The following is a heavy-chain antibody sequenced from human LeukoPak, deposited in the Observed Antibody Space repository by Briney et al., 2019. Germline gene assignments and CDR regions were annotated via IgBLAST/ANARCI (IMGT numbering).Heavy chain of an antibody. CDR1: GFTFYTSA. J-gene: IGHJ4*02. V-gene: IGHV3-23*01. CDR3: AKHRTPLAVGYFDY. Sequence: RSGGSLRLSCEASGFTFYTSAMSWVRQGPGKGLEWVSTISGSGGSTYYADSVKGRFTISRDNAKNSLYMQMNSLRAEDTAVYYCAKHRTPLAVGYFDYWGQGNLVTVSS. D-gene: IGHD6-19*01. CDR2: ISGSGGST.